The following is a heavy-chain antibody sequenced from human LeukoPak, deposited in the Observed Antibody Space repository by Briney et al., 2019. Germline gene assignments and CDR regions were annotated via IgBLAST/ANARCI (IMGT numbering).Heavy chain of an antibody. V-gene: IGHV3-30*02. J-gene: IGHJ4*02. D-gene: IGHD5-12*01. CDR1: GFTFRTCG. CDR2: MGFDGIFQ. Sequence: GESLRLSCAASGFTFRTCGFHWVRHNPGRGLEWVAFMGFDGIFQTYADSVKGRFTISRDNSKDTLYLQMNSLRTDDTGIYYCAKDFWVATTDHWGQGTPVVVSS. CDR3: AKDFWVATTDH.